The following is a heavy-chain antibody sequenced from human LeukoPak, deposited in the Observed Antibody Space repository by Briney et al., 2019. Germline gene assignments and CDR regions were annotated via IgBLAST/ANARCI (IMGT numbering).Heavy chain of an antibody. CDR2: ISYSGST. D-gene: IGHD2-21*02. Sequence: SETLSLTCKVSGGSISSSSYDWGWIRQPPGKGLEWIGSISYSGSTYYSPSLKSRVSISVDTSKNQFSLKLSSVTAADTAVYYCGGRAYCSGGCYPGGDWFDPWGQGTLVTVSS. V-gene: IGHV4-39*07. CDR3: GGRAYCSGGCYPGGDWFDP. CDR1: GGSISSSSYD. J-gene: IGHJ5*02.